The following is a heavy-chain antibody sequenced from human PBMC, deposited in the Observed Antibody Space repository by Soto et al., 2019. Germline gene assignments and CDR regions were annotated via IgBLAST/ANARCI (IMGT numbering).Heavy chain of an antibody. Sequence: PXETLSLPVTVSCGSISSGDYDWSWIRQPPGKGLEWSVYIYYSGITYYNPSLKSRVTISVDTSKNQFSLKLSSVTAADTAVYYCAKEPVSITIFGVKGMDVWGQGTTVTVSS. J-gene: IGHJ6*02. D-gene: IGHD3-3*01. CDR3: AKEPVSITIFGVKGMDV. CDR1: CGSISSGDYD. V-gene: IGHV4-30-4*01. CDR2: IYYSGIT.